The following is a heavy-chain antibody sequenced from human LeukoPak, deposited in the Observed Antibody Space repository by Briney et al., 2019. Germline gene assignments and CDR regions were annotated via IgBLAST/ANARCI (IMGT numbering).Heavy chain of an antibody. CDR3: ARLIVGAIDY. Sequence: GGSLRLSCAASGFTFSDYYMSWVRQAPGKGLEWVANIKQDGSEKYYVDSVKGRFTISRDNAKNSLYLQMNSLRADDTAVYYCARLIVGAIDYWGQGTLVTVSS. D-gene: IGHD1-26*01. J-gene: IGHJ4*02. CDR1: GFTFSDYY. CDR2: IKQDGSEK. V-gene: IGHV3-7*01.